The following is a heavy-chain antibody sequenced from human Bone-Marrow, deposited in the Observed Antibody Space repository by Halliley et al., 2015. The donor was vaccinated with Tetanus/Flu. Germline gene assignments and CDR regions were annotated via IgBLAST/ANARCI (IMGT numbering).Heavy chain of an antibody. CDR1: GFPFKNAW. D-gene: IGHD2-2*01. V-gene: IGHV3-15*01. CDR2: IKSETDEGTT. CDR3: ATIRPVPAAPCFDY. J-gene: IGHJ4*02. Sequence: SLRLSCAASGFPFKNAWMNWVRQAPGKGLEWVGRIKSETDEGTTDCAAPVKGRFTISRDDSKNTLYLQMNSLKSEDTGVYYCATIRPVPAAPCFDYWGQGSLVTVSS.